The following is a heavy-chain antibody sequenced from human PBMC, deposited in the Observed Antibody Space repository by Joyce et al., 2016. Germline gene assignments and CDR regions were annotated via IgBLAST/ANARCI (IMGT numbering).Heavy chain of an antibody. V-gene: IGHV1-69*01. J-gene: IGHJ4*02. CDR2: IIPNLGTP. Sequence: QVQLVQSGAEAKKPGASVKVSCQASGDTFNTQTIWWVRQDPGQGLEWVGQIIPNLGTPNYAQKFQDRVTITADESTSTAYMDLTSLRSDDTAIYYCARVLHGVVVNWGQGTLVTVSS. CDR1: GDTFNTQT. CDR3: ARVLHGVVVN. D-gene: IGHD2-15*01.